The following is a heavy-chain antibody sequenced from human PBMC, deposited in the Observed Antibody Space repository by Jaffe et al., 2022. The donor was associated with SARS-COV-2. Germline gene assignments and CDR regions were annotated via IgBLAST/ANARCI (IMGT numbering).Heavy chain of an antibody. V-gene: IGHV1-2*02. J-gene: IGHJ6*02. CDR1: GYTFTGYY. D-gene: IGHD2-15*01. CDR2: INPNSGGT. Sequence: QVQLVQSGAEVKKPGASVKVSCKASGYTFTGYYMHWVRQAPGQGLEWMGWINPNSGGTNYAQKFQGRVTMTRDTSISTAYMELSRLRSDDTAVYYCARDGDTYCSGGSCYPGRNYGMDVWGQGTTVTVSS. CDR3: ARDGDTYCSGGSCYPGRNYGMDV.